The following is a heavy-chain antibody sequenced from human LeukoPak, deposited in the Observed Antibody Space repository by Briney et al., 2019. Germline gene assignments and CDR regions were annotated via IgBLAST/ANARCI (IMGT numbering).Heavy chain of an antibody. D-gene: IGHD1-14*01. Sequence: SATLSLTCTVSGASITIGAESYHWGWIRQPPGKGLEWIGTIYYTGISYYNPSLESRVTSSLDTSKNQFSLKLSSVTAADTAVYYCARQGLRLKNLFDYWGQGTLVTVSS. CDR3: ARQGLRLKNLFDY. J-gene: IGHJ4*02. CDR1: GASITIGAESYH. CDR2: IYYTGIS. V-gene: IGHV4-39*01.